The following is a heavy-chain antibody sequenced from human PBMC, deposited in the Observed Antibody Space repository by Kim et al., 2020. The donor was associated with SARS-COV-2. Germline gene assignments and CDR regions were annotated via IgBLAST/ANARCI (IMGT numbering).Heavy chain of an antibody. CDR3: ARRVQYSGFDY. CDR1: GFTVSSNY. D-gene: IGHD5-12*01. CDR2: IYSGGTT. V-gene: IGHV3-66*01. Sequence: GSLRLSCAVSGFTVSSNYMSWVRQAPGKGLEWVSVIYSGGTTHYADSVKGRFTISRDNSKNTLYLQMNSLRVEDTAVYYCARRVQYSGFDYWGQGTLVTVSS. J-gene: IGHJ4*02.